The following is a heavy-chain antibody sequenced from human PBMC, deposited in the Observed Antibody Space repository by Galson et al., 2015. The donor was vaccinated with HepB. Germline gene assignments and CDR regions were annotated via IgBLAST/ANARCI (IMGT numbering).Heavy chain of an antibody. V-gene: IGHV3-33*08. Sequence: SLRLSCAASGFTFSSNNMHWVRQAPGKGLEWVAVIWLDGSNRSHADSVKGRFTISRDNSKNTLFLQMSSLRVEDTAVYYCASDKDDAMDVWGQGSTVTVSS. CDR2: IWLDGSNR. D-gene: IGHD2-15*01. CDR3: ASDKDDAMDV. CDR1: GFTFSSNN. J-gene: IGHJ6*02.